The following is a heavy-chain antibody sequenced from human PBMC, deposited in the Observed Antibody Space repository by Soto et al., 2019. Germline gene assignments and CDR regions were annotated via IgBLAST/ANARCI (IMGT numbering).Heavy chain of an antibody. J-gene: IGHJ6*02. V-gene: IGHV1-18*01. D-gene: IGHD6-19*01. Sequence: ASLKVSCKASGYTFTSYGISWVRQAPGQGLEWMGWTSAYKGNTNYAQKLQGRVTMTTDTSTSTAYMELRSLRSDDTAVYYCSRLQWLVGGYYYGMDVWGQGTTVPV. CDR1: GYTFTSYG. CDR2: TSAYKGNT. CDR3: SRLQWLVGGYYYGMDV.